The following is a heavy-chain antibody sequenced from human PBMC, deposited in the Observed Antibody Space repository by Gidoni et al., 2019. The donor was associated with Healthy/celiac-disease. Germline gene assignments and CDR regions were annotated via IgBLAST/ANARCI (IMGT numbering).Heavy chain of an antibody. CDR2: IIPIFGTA. J-gene: IGHJ4*02. V-gene: IGHV1-69*01. CDR3: ARGSSGTGTTRGREGPTDY. CDR1: GGLFSSYA. Sequence: QVPLVPSGAEVKKPGSSVKVSCKASGGLFSSYAISWVRQAPGQGLEWMGGIIPIFGTANYAQKFQGRVTITADESTSTAYMELSSLRSEDTAVYYCARGSSGTGTTRGREGPTDYWGQGTLVTVSS. D-gene: IGHD1-7*01.